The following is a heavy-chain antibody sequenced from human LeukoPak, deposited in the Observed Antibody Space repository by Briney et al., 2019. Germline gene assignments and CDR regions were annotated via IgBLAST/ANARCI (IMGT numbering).Heavy chain of an antibody. J-gene: IGHJ3*02. V-gene: IGHV4-39*01. Sequence: SETLSLTCTVSGGSISSSSYYWGWLRQPPGKGQEWIVSNYYSGSTYYNPSLKSRVTISVDTSKNQFSLKLSSVTAADTAVYYCARSVEVGATTPFLQVAFDIWGQGTIVTVSS. CDR1: GGSISSSSYY. CDR2: NYYSGST. D-gene: IGHD1-26*01. CDR3: ARSVEVGATTPFLQVAFDI.